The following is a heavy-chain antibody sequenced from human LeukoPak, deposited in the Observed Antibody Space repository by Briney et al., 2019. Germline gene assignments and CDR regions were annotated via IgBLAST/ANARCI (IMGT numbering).Heavy chain of an antibody. CDR1: GYTFTGYY. Sequence: ASVKVSCKASGYTFTGYYMHWVRQAPGQGLEWMGWINPNSGGTNYAQKCQGRVTMTRDTSISTAYMELSRLRSDDTAVYYCASRRTFRQIAAAATNWFDPWGQGTLVTVSS. D-gene: IGHD6-13*01. CDR2: INPNSGGT. V-gene: IGHV1-2*02. J-gene: IGHJ5*02. CDR3: ASRRTFRQIAAAATNWFDP.